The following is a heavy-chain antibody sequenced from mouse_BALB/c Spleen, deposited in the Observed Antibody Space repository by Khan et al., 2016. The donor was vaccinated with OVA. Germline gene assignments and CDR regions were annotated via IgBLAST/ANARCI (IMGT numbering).Heavy chain of an antibody. Sequence: VQLKESGPGLVKPSQSLSLTCSVTGYSITSGYFWNWIRQFPGNNLEWMGYIRYDGDSNYNPSLKSRISITRDTSKNQFFLKLNSVTPEDTATXYSARGGSSGPAWFAYWGQGTLVTVST. CDR3: ARGGSSGPAWFAY. CDR2: IRYDGDS. D-gene: IGHD1-1*01. V-gene: IGHV3-6*02. J-gene: IGHJ3*01. CDR1: GYSITSGYF.